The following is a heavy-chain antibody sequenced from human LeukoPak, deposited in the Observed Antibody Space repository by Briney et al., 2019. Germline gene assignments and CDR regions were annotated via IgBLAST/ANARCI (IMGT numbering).Heavy chain of an antibody. CDR3: ASFAAAAGRGAWFDP. J-gene: IGHJ5*02. D-gene: IGHD6-13*01. CDR1: GVSISSYY. CDR2: IYYSGSA. V-gene: IGHV4-59*01. Sequence: SETLSLTCTVSGVSISSYYWSWIRQPPGKGLEWIWYIYYSGSANYNPYLKSRVTISVDSSKNQFWLKLSSVTAADTAVYYCASFAAAAGRGAWFDPWGQGTLVTVS.